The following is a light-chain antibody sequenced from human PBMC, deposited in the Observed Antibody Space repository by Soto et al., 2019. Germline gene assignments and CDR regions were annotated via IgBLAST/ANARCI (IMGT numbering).Light chain of an antibody. CDR2: GAS. CDR3: QQYGSSPPT. Sequence: EIVLTQSPGTLSLSPGERATLSCRASQSVSSSYLAWYQQKPGQAPRLLIYGASSRATGIPDRFSGSGPGTDFTLTISRLEPEDFAVYYCQQYGSSPPTFGQGTKV. CDR1: QSVSSSY. J-gene: IGKJ1*01. V-gene: IGKV3-20*01.